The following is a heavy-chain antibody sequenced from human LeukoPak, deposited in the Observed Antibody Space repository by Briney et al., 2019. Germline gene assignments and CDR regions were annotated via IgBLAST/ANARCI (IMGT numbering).Heavy chain of an antibody. D-gene: IGHD1-26*01. J-gene: IGHJ4*02. Sequence: SETLSLTCAVYGGSFSGYYWSWIRQPPGKGLEWIGEINHSGSTNYNPSLKSRVTISVDTSKNQFSLKLSSVTAADTAVYYCARRVLYSGSYFDYWGQGTLVTVSS. V-gene: IGHV4-34*01. CDR2: INHSGST. CDR1: GGSFSGYY. CDR3: ARRVLYSGSYFDY.